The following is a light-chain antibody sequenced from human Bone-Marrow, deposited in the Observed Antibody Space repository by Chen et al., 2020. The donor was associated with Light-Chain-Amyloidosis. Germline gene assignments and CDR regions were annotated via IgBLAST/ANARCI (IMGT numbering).Light chain of an antibody. J-gene: IGLJ1*01. Sequence: QSALTQPASVSGSPGQSITISCTGTSSDVGGDNHVSWYQQHPAKAPRLMIYEVTNRPSWVPDRFSGSKSDNTASLTISGLQTEDEADYFCSSYTITNTLVFGSGTRVTGL. CDR1: SSDVGGDNH. CDR2: EVT. V-gene: IGLV2-14*01. CDR3: SSYTITNTLV.